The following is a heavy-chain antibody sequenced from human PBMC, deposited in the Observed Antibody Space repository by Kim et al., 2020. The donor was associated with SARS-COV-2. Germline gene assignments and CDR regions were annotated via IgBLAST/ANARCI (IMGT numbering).Heavy chain of an antibody. J-gene: IGHJ5*02. Sequence: ASVKVSCKASGYTFTSYDINWVRQATGQGLEWMGWMNPNSGNTGYAQKFQGRVTMTRNTSISTAYMELSSLRSEDTAVYYCARYWGIPYYYGSGSPNWFDPWGQGTLVTVSS. V-gene: IGHV1-8*01. CDR1: GYTFTSYD. CDR3: ARYWGIPYYYGSGSPNWFDP. CDR2: MNPNSGNT. D-gene: IGHD3-10*01.